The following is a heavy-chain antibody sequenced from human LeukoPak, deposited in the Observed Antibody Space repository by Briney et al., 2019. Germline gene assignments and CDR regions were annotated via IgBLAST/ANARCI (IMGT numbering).Heavy chain of an antibody. V-gene: IGHV3-48*01. Sequence: GGSLRLSCAASGFTFSSYSMNWVRQAPGKGLEWVSYITSSSSTIYYADSVKGRITISRDNAKNSLYLQMNSLRAEDTAVYYCARVYSTSSSWYGDFDYWGQGTLVTVSS. CDR2: ITSSSSTI. D-gene: IGHD6-13*01. J-gene: IGHJ4*02. CDR1: GFTFSSYS. CDR3: ARVYSTSSSWYGDFDY.